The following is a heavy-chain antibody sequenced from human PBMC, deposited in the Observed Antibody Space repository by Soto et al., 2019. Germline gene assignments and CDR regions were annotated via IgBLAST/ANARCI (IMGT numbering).Heavy chain of an antibody. CDR3: ARGGGVYYFDY. D-gene: IGHD2-8*02. Sequence: QVQLKESGPGLVKPSETLSLTCTVSGGSISSYYWSWIRQPPGKGLEWIGYIYYSGITDYNPSLTRRVTISVDRSKSKFSLKLSSVTAADTAVYDCARGGGVYYFDYWGQGTLVTVSS. J-gene: IGHJ4*02. CDR1: GGSISSYY. CDR2: IYYSGIT. V-gene: IGHV4-59*01.